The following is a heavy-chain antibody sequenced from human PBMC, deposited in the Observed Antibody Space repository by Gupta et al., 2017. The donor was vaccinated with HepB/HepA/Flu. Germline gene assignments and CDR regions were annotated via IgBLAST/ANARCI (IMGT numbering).Heavy chain of an antibody. V-gene: IGHV3-23*01. CDR2: ISGGGGSQ. Sequence: EVQILESVGDLVQPGGSLRVSCAVSGFTFSNYAMSWLRQAPGKGLEWVAAISGGGGSQYYLDSVKGRFIISRDDSKNTLYLQMNSLRAEDTAIYYCAREIYDYIWGNYIYWGQGTLVTVSS. CDR3: AREIYDYIWGNYIY. J-gene: IGHJ4*02. D-gene: IGHD3-16*01. CDR1: GFTFSNYA.